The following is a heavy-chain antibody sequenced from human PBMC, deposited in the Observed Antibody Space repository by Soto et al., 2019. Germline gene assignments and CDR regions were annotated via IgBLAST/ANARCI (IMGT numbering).Heavy chain of an antibody. D-gene: IGHD3-9*01. Sequence: PSETLSLTCTVSGGSISSYYWSWIRQPPGKGLEWIGYIYYSGSTNYNPSLKSRVTISVDTSKNQFSLKLSSVTAADTAVYYCARHYYDILTGSAYGGMDVWGQGTTVTVSS. CDR2: IYYSGST. CDR3: ARHYYDILTGSAYGGMDV. CDR1: GGSISSYY. V-gene: IGHV4-59*01. J-gene: IGHJ6*02.